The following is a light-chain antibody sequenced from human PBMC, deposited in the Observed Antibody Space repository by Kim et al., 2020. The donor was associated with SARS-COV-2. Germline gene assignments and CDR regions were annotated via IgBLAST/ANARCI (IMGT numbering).Light chain of an antibody. Sequence: QRVTISCSGSSSNIGSNTVNWFQQLPGTAPKLRIYINNQRPSGVPDRFSGSKSGTSASLAISGLQSEDEADYYCATWDDSLNGGVFGGGTQLTVL. J-gene: IGLJ2*01. V-gene: IGLV1-44*01. CDR1: SSNIGSNT. CDR3: ATWDDSLNGGV. CDR2: INN.